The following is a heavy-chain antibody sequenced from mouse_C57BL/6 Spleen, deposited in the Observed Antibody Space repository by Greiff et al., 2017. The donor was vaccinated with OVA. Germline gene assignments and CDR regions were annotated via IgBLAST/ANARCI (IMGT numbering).Heavy chain of an antibody. CDR1: GYTFTDYY. Sequence: QVQLQPSGAELVRPGASVKLSCKASGYTFTDYYINWVKQRPGQGLEWIARIYPGSGNTYYNEKFKGKATLTAEKSSSTAYMQLSSLTSEDSAVYFCARSPPLDYWGQGTTLTVSS. J-gene: IGHJ2*01. V-gene: IGHV1-76*01. CDR2: IYPGSGNT. CDR3: ARSPPLDY.